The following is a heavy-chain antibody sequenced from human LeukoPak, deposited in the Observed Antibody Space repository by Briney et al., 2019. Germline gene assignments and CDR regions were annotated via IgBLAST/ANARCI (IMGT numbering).Heavy chain of an antibody. CDR2: IIPIFGIA. CDR3: ARDYWNDGHGMDV. J-gene: IGHJ6*02. V-gene: IGHV1-69*04. Sequence: SVKVSCKASGGTFSSYAISWVRQAPGQGLEWMGRIIPIFGIANYAQKFQGRVTITADKSTSTAYMELSSLRSDDTAVYYCARDYWNDGHGMDVWGQGTTVTVSS. D-gene: IGHD1-1*01. CDR1: GGTFSSYA.